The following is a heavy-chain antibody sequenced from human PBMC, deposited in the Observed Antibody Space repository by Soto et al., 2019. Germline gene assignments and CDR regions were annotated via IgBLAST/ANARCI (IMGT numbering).Heavy chain of an antibody. CDR1: GYSFTSYD. J-gene: IGHJ3*01. V-gene: IGHV1-8*01. CDR2: INPNNGNT. D-gene: IGHD3-16*01. Sequence: ASVKVSCKASGYSFTSYDINWVRQAPGQGLEWMGWINPNNGNTDYAQKFQGRVTMTRDISITTAYMELSSLRSDDTAAYYCAVMIFDAFDFWGQGTVVTVSS. CDR3: AVMIFDAFDF.